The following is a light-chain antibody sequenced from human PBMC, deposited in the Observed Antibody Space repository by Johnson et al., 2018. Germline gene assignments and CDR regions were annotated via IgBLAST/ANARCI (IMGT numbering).Light chain of an antibody. CDR1: SSNIGNNY. CDR2: ENN. CDR3: GTCDSRLSARNV. J-gene: IGLJ1*01. V-gene: IGLV1-51*02. Sequence: QSVFTQPPSVSAAPGQKVTISCSGSSSNIGNNYVSCYQQLPGKAPKLPIYENNTRPSCIPDRFSGSNSATSATMGITGLQTGDEAAYYCGTCDSRLSARNVFGTETKVTVL.